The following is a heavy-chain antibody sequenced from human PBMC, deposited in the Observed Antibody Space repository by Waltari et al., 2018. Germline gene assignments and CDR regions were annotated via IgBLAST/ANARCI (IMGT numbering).Heavy chain of an antibody. D-gene: IGHD1-1*01. CDR3: ARAQTGTFDY. CDR2: SKPNSGDT. J-gene: IGHJ4*02. V-gene: IGHV1-2*06. CDR1: GYTFTDYY. Sequence: QVQLVQSGAEVKRPGASVKVSCKASGYTFTDYYMHWVRQAPGQGLEWMGRSKPNSGDTNDAQNFQGRVTMTRDTSISTAYMELSTLTSDDTAIYYCARAQTGTFDYWGQGTLVTVSS.